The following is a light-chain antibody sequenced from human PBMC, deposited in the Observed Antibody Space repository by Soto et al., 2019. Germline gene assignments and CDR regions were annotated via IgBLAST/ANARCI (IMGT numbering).Light chain of an antibody. CDR2: KAS. CDR3: QQYNSFPLT. J-gene: IGKJ3*01. Sequence: DIQMTQSPSTLSASVGDRVTITCRASQFMSVWLAWYQQKPGTAPKLLIYKASSLASGVPTRFSGSGSGTEFTLTISCLQPDDSATYYCQQYNSFPLTLGPGATVDTK. V-gene: IGKV1-5*03. CDR1: QFMSVW.